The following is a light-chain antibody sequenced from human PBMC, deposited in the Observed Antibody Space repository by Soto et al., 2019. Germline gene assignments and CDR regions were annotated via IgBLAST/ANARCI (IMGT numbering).Light chain of an antibody. V-gene: IGKV1-39*01. Sequence: DIQMTQSPSSLSASVGDRVTITCRASETIANYLNWYQQKPGKAPKLLISVTSSLQSGVPSRFSGSGSGTDLTLTITGPQREDFATYYCQQSYTVPPTFGQGTKVEIK. J-gene: IGKJ1*01. CDR3: QQSYTVPPT. CDR2: VTS. CDR1: ETIANY.